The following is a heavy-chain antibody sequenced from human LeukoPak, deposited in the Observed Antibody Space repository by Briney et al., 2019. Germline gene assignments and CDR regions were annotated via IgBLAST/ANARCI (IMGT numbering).Heavy chain of an antibody. CDR1: DGSFSDYY. V-gene: IGHV4-34*01. D-gene: IGHD3-3*01. CDR2: IRNSGGT. J-gene: IGHJ6*03. Sequence: SETLSLTCAVYDGSFSDYYWSWIRQPPGKGLEWIGEIRNSGGTNYNPSLKSRVTISVDTSKNQFSLKLSSVTAADTAVYYCARGGVVIPYYYYYYMDVWGKGTTVTVSS. CDR3: ARGGVVIPYYYYYYMDV.